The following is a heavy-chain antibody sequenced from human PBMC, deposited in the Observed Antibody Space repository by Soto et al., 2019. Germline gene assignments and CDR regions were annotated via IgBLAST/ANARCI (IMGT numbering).Heavy chain of an antibody. CDR2: ISGSGGST. D-gene: IGHD3-9*01. CDR3: AKDGADVLRYFDWLPTGDSYGMDV. V-gene: IGHV3-23*01. J-gene: IGHJ6*02. Sequence: GWSLRLSCAASGFTFSSYAMSLVRQAPGKGLEWVSSISGSGGSTYYADSVKGRFTISRDNSKRTLYLQMNSLRAEDTAVYYCAKDGADVLRYFDWLPTGDSYGMDVWGQGTTVTVSS. CDR1: GFTFSSYA.